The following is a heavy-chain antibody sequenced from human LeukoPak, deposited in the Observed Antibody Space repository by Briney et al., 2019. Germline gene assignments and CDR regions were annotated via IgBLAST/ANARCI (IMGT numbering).Heavy chain of an antibody. V-gene: IGHV3-74*01. CDR2: VHGDGN. CDR1: GLISRRYG. Sequence: GGSLRLSCAGSGLISRRYGMAWVRQAPGKGLVWVSRVHGDGNNRDNAKNTLYLQMNSLRPDDTAVYYCARARVGDPTDYWGQGTLVTVSS. CDR3: ARARVGDPTDY. D-gene: IGHD1-26*01. J-gene: IGHJ4*02.